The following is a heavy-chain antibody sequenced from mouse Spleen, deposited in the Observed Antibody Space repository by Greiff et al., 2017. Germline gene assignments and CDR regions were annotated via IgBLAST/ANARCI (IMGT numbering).Heavy chain of an antibody. CDR2: IYPGDGDT. Sequence: QVQLKESGAELVKPGASVKISCKASGYAFSSYWMNWVKQRPGKGLEWIGQIYPGDGDTNYNGKFKGKATLTADKSSSTAYMQLSSLTSEDSAVYFCARRRLPYAMDYWGQGTSVTVSS. J-gene: IGHJ4*01. CDR1: GYAFSSYW. V-gene: IGHV1-80*01. CDR3: ARRRLPYAMDY.